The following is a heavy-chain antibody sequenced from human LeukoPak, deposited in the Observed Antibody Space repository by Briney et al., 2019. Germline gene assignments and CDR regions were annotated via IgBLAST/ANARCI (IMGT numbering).Heavy chain of an antibody. V-gene: IGHV3-30*04. J-gene: IGHJ4*02. D-gene: IGHD3-10*01. Sequence: PGGSLRLSCAASGFTFSGCAMHWVRQAPGKGLEWVAIISYDGNKKYYADSVKGRFTISRDNSKNTVYLQMNSLRAEDTAVYYCASDSEGIDYWGQGTLVTVSS. CDR1: GFTFSGCA. CDR3: ASDSEGIDY. CDR2: ISYDGNKK.